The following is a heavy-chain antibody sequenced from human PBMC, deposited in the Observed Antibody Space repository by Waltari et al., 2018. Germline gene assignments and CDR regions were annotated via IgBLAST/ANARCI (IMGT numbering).Heavy chain of an antibody. CDR2: IHTTPGKP. CDR3: ARSHYYDTLGYYDY. Sequence: QVQLVHSGSELKRPGASVKVSCKASGYTFVTYALHWVRQDPGQGLEGMGGIHTTPGKPTYSQGFTGRFVFSMDTSVSTAYLQINSLDAEDTAVYYCARSHYYDTLGYYDYWGQGTLVTVSS. CDR1: GYTFVTYA. V-gene: IGHV7-4-1*02. D-gene: IGHD3-22*01. J-gene: IGHJ4*02.